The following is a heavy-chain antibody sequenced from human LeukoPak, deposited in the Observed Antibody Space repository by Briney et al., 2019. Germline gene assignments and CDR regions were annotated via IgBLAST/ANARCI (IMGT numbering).Heavy chain of an antibody. CDR2: INSDGSST. J-gene: IGHJ4*02. CDR3: ARDFVIGSSSVGFDY. D-gene: IGHD6-6*01. CDR1: GFTFSSYS. Sequence: GGSLRLSCAASGFTFSSYSMNWVRQAPGKGLVWVSRINSDGSSTSYADSVKGRFTISRDNAKNTLYLQMNSLRAEDTAVYYCARDFVIGSSSVGFDYWGQGTLVTVSS. V-gene: IGHV3-74*01.